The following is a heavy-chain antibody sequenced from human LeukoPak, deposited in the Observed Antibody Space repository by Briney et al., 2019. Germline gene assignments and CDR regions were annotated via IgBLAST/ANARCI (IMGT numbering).Heavy chain of an antibody. J-gene: IGHJ4*02. Sequence: GSLWLSCAASGFTFSINAMSWVRQAPGQGLEWVSMIHGGGASAYYEDSVKGRFTSSRDDSKHTLFLQMNSLRAEDTAVYYCARLRGTTMTLYSFDYWGQGTLVTVSS. D-gene: IGHD3-10*01. CDR1: GFTFSINA. CDR2: IHGGGASA. V-gene: IGHV3-23*01. CDR3: ARLRGTTMTLYSFDY.